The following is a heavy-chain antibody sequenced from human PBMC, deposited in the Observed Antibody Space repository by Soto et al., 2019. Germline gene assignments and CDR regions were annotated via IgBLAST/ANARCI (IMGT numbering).Heavy chain of an antibody. CDR2: LNNYGHT. D-gene: IGHD1-7*01. CDR1: GGSISSYR. J-gene: IGHJ5*02. Sequence: QVQLQESGPGLVRPSETLSLTCTVSGGSISSYRWSWIRQPAGKGLEWIGRLNNYGHTHYNPSLKTRVTVSVDTSRNQFFLTLRSVSAADSAVYHCGREGGETWDYEASWGQGTPVTVSS. CDR3: GREGGETWDYEAS. V-gene: IGHV4-4*07.